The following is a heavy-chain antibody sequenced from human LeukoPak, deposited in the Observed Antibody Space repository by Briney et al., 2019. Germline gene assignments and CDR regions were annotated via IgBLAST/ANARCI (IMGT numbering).Heavy chain of an antibody. D-gene: IGHD2-21*02. V-gene: IGHV1-2*02. Sequence: ASVKISCKASGYTFTGYYMHWVRQAPGQGLEWMGWINPNSGGTNYAQKFQGRVTFTRNTSISTAYMELSSLRSEDTAVYYCARGREVVVTATLPYDYWGQGTLVTVSS. CDR3: ARGREVVVTATLPYDY. CDR1: GYTFTGYY. J-gene: IGHJ4*02. CDR2: INPNSGGT.